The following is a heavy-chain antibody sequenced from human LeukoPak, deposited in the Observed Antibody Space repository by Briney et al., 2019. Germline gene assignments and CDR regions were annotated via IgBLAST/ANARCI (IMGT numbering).Heavy chain of an antibody. V-gene: IGHV4-34*01. Sequence: SETLSLTCAVYGGSFSGYYWSWIRQPPGKGLEWIGEINHSGSTNYNPSLKSRVTISVDTSKNQFSLKLSSVTAADTVVYYCARRVRGCSSTSCYRPFDPWGQGTLVTVSS. D-gene: IGHD2-2*01. J-gene: IGHJ5*02. CDR1: GGSFSGYY. CDR2: INHSGST. CDR3: ARRVRGCSSTSCYRPFDP.